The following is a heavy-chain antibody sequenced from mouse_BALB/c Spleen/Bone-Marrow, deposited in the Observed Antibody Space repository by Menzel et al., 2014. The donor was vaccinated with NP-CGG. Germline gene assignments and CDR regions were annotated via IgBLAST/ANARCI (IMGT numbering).Heavy chain of an antibody. CDR2: ISSGGST. V-gene: IGHV5-6-5*01. J-gene: IGHJ3*01. CDR3: ARWYYGSGFAY. D-gene: IGHD1-1*01. Sequence: EVQVVESGGGLVKPGGSLKLSCAASGFTFSSYAMSWVRQTPEKRLEWVASISSGGSTYYPDSVKGRFTISRDNARNILYLQMSSLGSEDTAMYYCARWYYGSGFAYWGQVTLVTVSA. CDR1: GFTFSSYA.